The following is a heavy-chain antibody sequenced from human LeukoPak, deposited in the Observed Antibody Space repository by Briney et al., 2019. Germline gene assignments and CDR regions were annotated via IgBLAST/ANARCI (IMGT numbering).Heavy chain of an antibody. Sequence: ASVKVSCKVSGYTLTELSMHWVRQAPGKGLEWMGGFDPEDGETIYAQKFQGRVTMTEDTSTDTAYMELSSLRSEDMAVYYCATGSGSSYYFDYWGQGTLVTVSS. CDR2: FDPEDGET. CDR3: ATGSGSSYYFDY. CDR1: GYTLTELS. V-gene: IGHV1-24*01. J-gene: IGHJ4*02. D-gene: IGHD1-26*01.